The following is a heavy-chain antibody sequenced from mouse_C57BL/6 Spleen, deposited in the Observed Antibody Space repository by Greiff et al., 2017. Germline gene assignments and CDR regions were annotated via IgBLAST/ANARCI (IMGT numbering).Heavy chain of an antibody. V-gene: IGHV2-6-1*01. Sequence: QVQLKQSGPGLVAPSQSLSITCTVSGFSLTSYGVHWVRQPPGKGLEWLVVIWSDGSTTYNSALKSRLSISKDNSKSQVFLKMNSLQTDDTAMYYCARHEGGYGAMDYWGQGTSVTVSS. CDR2: IWSDGST. J-gene: IGHJ4*01. CDR3: ARHEGGYGAMDY. D-gene: IGHD2-2*01. CDR1: GFSLTSYG.